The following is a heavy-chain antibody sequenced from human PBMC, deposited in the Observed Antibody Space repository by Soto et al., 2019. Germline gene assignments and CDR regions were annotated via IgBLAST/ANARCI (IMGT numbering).Heavy chain of an antibody. J-gene: IGHJ6*02. V-gene: IGHV3-23*01. CDR3: AKYCSSTSCYDMDV. CDR1: GFTFSSYA. D-gene: IGHD2-2*01. CDR2: ISGSGGST. Sequence: GESLKISCAASGFTFSSYAMSWVRQAPGKGLEWVSAISGSGGSTYYADSVKGRFTISRDNSKNTLYLQMNSLRAEDTAVYYCAKYCSSTSCYDMDVWGQGTTVTVSS.